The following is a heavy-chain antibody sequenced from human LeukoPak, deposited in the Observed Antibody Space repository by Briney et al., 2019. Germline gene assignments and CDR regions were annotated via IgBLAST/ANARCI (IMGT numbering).Heavy chain of an antibody. Sequence: SQTLSLTCAISGDSVSSNSAAWNWGRQSPSRGLEWLGRTYYRSKWYNDYAVSVKSRITINPDTSKNQFSLQLNSVTPEDTAVYYSARVTLIMVRGVMEGWFDPWGQGTLVTVSS. CDR2: TYYRSKWYN. V-gene: IGHV6-1*01. CDR1: GDSVSSNSAA. CDR3: ARVTLIMVRGVMEGWFDP. J-gene: IGHJ5*02. D-gene: IGHD3-10*01.